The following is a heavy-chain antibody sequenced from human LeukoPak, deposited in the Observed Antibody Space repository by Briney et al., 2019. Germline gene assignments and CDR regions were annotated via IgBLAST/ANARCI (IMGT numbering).Heavy chain of an antibody. CDR1: GYTFTTYI. CDR3: ARGSASVDTAMVSVDY. Sequence: ASVKVSCKASGYTFTTYIIHWVRQAPGQRLEWMGWINPGNGKTKYSQDFQDRVTITRDTSASTAYMELSSLRSEDMAVYYCARGSASVDTAMVSVDYWGQGTLVTVSS. CDR2: INPGNGKT. V-gene: IGHV1-3*03. J-gene: IGHJ4*02. D-gene: IGHD5-18*01.